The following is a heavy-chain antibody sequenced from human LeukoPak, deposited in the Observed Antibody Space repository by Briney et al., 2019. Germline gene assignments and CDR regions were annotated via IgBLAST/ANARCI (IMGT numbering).Heavy chain of an antibody. D-gene: IGHD5-12*01. Sequence: GESLKISCKGSGYNFTSYWITWVRQMPGKGLEWMGRIDPSDSYTNYSPSFQGHVTISADKSISTAYLQWSSLKASDTAKYYCARRRGYDWYNWFDPWGQGTLVTVSS. CDR2: IDPSDSYT. CDR1: GYNFTSYW. CDR3: ARRRGYDWYNWFDP. J-gene: IGHJ5*02. V-gene: IGHV5-10-1*01.